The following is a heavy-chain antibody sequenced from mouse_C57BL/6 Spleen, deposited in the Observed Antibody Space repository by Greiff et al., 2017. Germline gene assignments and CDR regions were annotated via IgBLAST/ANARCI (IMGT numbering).Heavy chain of an antibody. CDR1: GYTFTDYE. CDR2: IDPETGGT. J-gene: IGHJ4*01. Sequence: VQLQQSGAELVRPGASVTLSCKASGYTFTDYEMHWVKQTPVHGLVWIGAIDPETGGTAYNQKFKGKAILTADKSSSTAYMELRSLTSEDSAVYYCTRRGYGYDEGYAMDYWGQGTSVTVSS. CDR3: TRRGYGYDEGYAMDY. D-gene: IGHD2-2*01. V-gene: IGHV1-15*01.